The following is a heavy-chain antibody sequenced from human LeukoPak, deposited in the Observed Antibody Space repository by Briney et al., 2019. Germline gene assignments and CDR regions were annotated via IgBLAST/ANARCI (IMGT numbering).Heavy chain of an antibody. D-gene: IGHD3-22*01. CDR1: GFTFSSCS. CDR3: ARVRGYYDSSGYYRIDY. CDR2: LSSSSSYI. V-gene: IGHV3-21*01. J-gene: IGHJ4*02. Sequence: KPGGSLRLSCAASGFTFSSCSMNWVRQAPGKGLEWVSSLSSSSSYIYYADSVKGRFTISRDNAKNSLYLQMNSLRAEDTAVYYCARVRGYYDSSGYYRIDYWGQGTLVTVSS.